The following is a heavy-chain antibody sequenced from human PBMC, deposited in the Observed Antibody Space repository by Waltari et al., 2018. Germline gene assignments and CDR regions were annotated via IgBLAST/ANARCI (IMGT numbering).Heavy chain of an antibody. CDR3: ATEKAVVILYAFDI. J-gene: IGHJ3*02. Sequence: APGKGLEWMGRVDPEDGETIYAEKFQGRVTITADTSTDTAYMELSSLRSEDTAVYYCATEKAVVILYAFDIWGQGTMVTVSS. CDR2: VDPEDGET. V-gene: IGHV1-69-2*01. D-gene: IGHD3-22*01.